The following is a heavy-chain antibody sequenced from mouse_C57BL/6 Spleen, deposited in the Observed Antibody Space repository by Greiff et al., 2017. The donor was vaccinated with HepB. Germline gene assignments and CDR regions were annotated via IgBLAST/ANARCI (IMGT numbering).Heavy chain of an antibody. Sequence: QVTLKESGPGLLQSSQTLSLTCSFSGFSLSTSGMGVSWIRQPSGKGLEWLAHIYWDDDKRYNPSLKSRLTISKDTSRNQVFLKITSVDTADTATYYCARREELTGNAMDYWGQGTSVTVSS. D-gene: IGHD4-1*01. CDR1: GFSLSTSGMG. CDR2: IYWDDDK. V-gene: IGHV8-12*01. CDR3: ARREELTGNAMDY. J-gene: IGHJ4*01.